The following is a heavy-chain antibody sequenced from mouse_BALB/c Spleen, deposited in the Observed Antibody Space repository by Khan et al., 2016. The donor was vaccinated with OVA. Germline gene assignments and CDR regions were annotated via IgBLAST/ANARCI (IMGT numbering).Heavy chain of an antibody. CDR2: IYFSGSI. J-gene: IGHJ4*01. D-gene: IGHD2-1*01. Sequence: EVQLQESGPDLVKPSQSLSLTCTVTGYSITSGYSWHWIRQFPGTKLEWMGSIYFSGSINYNSALKSRISITRDTSKNQFFLQLKSVTTEDTATYYCARDGNYIDYWGQGTSVTVSS. CDR1: GYSITSGYS. CDR3: ARDGNYIDY. V-gene: IGHV3-1*02.